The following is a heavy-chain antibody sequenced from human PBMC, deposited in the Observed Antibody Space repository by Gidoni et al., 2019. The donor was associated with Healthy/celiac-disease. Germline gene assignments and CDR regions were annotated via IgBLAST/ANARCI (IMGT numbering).Heavy chain of an antibody. CDR3: WTERYDILTGYDDFDY. CDR1: GGSISSSSYY. J-gene: IGHJ4*02. V-gene: IGHV4-39*01. CDR2: IYYSGST. Sequence: QLQLQDSGPGLVKPSETLSLTCTVYGGSISSSSYYWGWIRQPPGTGLEWIGSIYYSGSTYYNPALKSRVTIAVDTSKNQFSLKLSSVTAADTAVYYCWTERYDILTGYDDFDYWGQGTLVTVSS. D-gene: IGHD3-9*01.